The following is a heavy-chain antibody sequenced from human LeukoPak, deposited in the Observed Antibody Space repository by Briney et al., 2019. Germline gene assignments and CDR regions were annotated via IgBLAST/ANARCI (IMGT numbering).Heavy chain of an antibody. V-gene: IGHV4-34*01. D-gene: IGHD6-13*01. CDR2: INHSGST. J-gene: IGHJ6*02. Sequence: SETLSLTCAVYGGSFSGYYWSWIRQPPGKGLEWIGEINHSGSTNYNPSLKSRVTISVDTSKNQFSLKLSSVTAADTAVYYCARDSIAAAGTQYYYYYGMDVWGQGTTVTVSS. CDR3: ARDSIAAAGTQYYYYYGMDV. CDR1: GGSFSGYY.